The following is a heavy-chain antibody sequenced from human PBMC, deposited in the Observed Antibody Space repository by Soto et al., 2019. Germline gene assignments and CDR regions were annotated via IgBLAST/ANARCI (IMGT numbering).Heavy chain of an antibody. Sequence: PSETLSLTCAASGGSISSSNWWSWVRQPPGKGLEWIGEIYHSGSTNYNPSLKSRVTISVDKSKNQFSLKLSSVTAADTAVYYCARMDRIAAGYYYYYGMDVWGQGTTVTVSS. CDR1: GGSISSSNW. CDR3: ARMDRIAAGYYYYYGMDV. D-gene: IGHD6-13*01. CDR2: IYHSGST. J-gene: IGHJ6*02. V-gene: IGHV4-4*02.